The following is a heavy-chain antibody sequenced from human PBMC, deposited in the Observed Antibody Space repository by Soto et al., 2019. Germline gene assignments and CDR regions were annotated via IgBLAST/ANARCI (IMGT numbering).Heavy chain of an antibody. CDR1: GFTFSMYS. CDR2: IPQDGVDG. Sequence: GGSLRLSCEVSGFTFSMYSMSWVRQTPGKGLEWVAKIPQDGVDGHYADSVKGRFTIPRDNGKNSLYLQMNSLRAEDTAVYYCAKDWYLYSSSSRFVYWGQGTLVTVSS. D-gene: IGHD6-6*01. V-gene: IGHV3-7*03. J-gene: IGHJ4*02. CDR3: AKDWYLYSSSSRFVY.